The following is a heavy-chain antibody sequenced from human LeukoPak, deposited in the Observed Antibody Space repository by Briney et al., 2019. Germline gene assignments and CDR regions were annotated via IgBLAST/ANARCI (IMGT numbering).Heavy chain of an antibody. V-gene: IGHV4-34*01. J-gene: IGHJ4*02. Sequence: SETLSLTCAVYGGSFSGYYWSWIRQPPGKGLQWIGEIDHSGTTNCNPSLKSRVTMSVDTSKNQFSLMLTSVTAADTAVNYCGRTLPRRTTAAAAHLDSWGQGTLVTVSS. CDR3: GRTLPRRTTAAAAHLDS. D-gene: IGHD6-13*01. CDR1: GGSFSGYY. CDR2: IDHSGTT.